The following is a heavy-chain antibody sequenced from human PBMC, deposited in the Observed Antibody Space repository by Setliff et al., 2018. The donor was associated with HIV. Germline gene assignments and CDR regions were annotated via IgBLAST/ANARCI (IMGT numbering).Heavy chain of an antibody. CDR3: ARAVHSGWYYFDY. J-gene: IGHJ4*02. Sequence: PGGSLRLSCAASGFTFSNYEMSWVRQAPGKGPEWVSYITGSGDTVYYADSVKGRFTMSRDNAKISLYLQMNSLRAEDTAVYYRARAVHSGWYYFDYWGQGTLVTVSS. CDR1: GFTFSNYE. D-gene: IGHD6-19*01. V-gene: IGHV3-48*03. CDR2: ITGSGDTV.